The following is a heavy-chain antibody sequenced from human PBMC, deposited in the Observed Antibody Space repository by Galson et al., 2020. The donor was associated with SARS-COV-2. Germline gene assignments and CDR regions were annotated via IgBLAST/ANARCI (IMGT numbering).Heavy chain of an antibody. J-gene: IGHJ4*02. CDR2: TYYSGST. CDR3: ASGSAWEVLFSY. Sequence: SETLSLTCTVSGASIHIGGYYWSWIRQHPEKGLEWIGYTYYSGSTYYNPSLKSRVIISGDTSKNQFSLKLTSVTAADTAVYYGASGSAWEVLFSYWGQGTLVTVSS. D-gene: IGHD3-10*01. V-gene: IGHV4-31*02. CDR1: GASIHIGGYY.